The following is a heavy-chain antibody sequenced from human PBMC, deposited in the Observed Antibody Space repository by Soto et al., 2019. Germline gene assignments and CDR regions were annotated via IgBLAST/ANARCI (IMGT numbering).Heavy chain of an antibody. CDR1: GGSISSGGYY. V-gene: IGHV4-31*03. CDR3: ARDLDDSSGPSGMDV. CDR2: IYYSGST. Sequence: SETLSLTCTVSGGSISSGGYYWSWIRQHPGKGLEWIGYIYYSGSTYYNPSLKSRVTISVDTSKNQFSLKLSSVTAADTAVYYCARDLDDSSGPSGMDVGGQGTTVTVSS. D-gene: IGHD3-22*01. J-gene: IGHJ6*02.